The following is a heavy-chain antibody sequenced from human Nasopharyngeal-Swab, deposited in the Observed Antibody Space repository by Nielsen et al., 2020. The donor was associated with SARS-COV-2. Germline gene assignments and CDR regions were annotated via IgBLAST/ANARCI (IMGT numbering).Heavy chain of an antibody. Sequence: GESLKIPCEGSGYSFSNYWISRVRQVPGKGLEWMGKVDPSDSYTDYSPSLRGHVTISVDRSISTAYLQWSSLKASDTAMYYCARQYQNYFGSGDYHGAFDIWGQGTMVTVSS. CDR3: ARQYQNYFGSGDYHGAFDI. J-gene: IGHJ3*02. CDR2: VDPSDSYT. CDR1: GYSFSNYW. D-gene: IGHD3-10*01. V-gene: IGHV5-10-1*01.